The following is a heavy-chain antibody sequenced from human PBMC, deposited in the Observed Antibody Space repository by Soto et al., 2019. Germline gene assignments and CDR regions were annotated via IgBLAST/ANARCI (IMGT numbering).Heavy chain of an antibody. CDR3: ATGVGWGFIYSLQY. CDR2: YVPEDGKT. Sequence: QVQLEQSRAEVKKPGASVRVSCKISGSTLSEFSMHWVRQAPGKGLEWMGGYVPEDGKTIYAPKFQDRVIMTEDTSTDTAYMELSSLRSEDTAVYFCATGVGWGFIYSLQYWGQGTPVTVSS. J-gene: IGHJ4*02. CDR1: GSTLSEFS. V-gene: IGHV1-24*01. D-gene: IGHD1-26*01.